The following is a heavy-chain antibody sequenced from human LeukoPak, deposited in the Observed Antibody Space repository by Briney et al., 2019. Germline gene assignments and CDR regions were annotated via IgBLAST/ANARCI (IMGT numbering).Heavy chain of an antibody. Sequence: SVKVSCKASGGTFSSYAISWVRQAPGQGLEWMGGIIPIFGTANYAQKFQGRVTITTDESTSTAYMELSSLRSEDTAVYYCARNEAGTIQAFDIWGQGTMVTVSS. J-gene: IGHJ3*02. CDR3: ARNEAGTIQAFDI. V-gene: IGHV1-69*05. D-gene: IGHD6-19*01. CDR2: IIPIFGTA. CDR1: GGTFSSYA.